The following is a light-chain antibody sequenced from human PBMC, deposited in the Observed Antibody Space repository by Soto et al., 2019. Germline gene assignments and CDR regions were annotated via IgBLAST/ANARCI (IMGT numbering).Light chain of an antibody. J-gene: IGKJ1*01. V-gene: IGKV1-39*01. CDR2: GAS. CDR1: QSISNY. Sequence: DIQMTQSPSSLSASVGDRVTITCRASQSISNYLSWYQQKSGKAPKLLIYGASSLQSGVPSRFSSSGSGTDFTLTISNLQPEDFGTYYCQQSYSLSRAFGQGTKVEVK. CDR3: QQSYSLSRA.